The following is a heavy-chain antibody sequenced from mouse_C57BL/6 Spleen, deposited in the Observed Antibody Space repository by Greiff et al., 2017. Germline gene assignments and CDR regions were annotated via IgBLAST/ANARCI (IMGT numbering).Heavy chain of an antibody. V-gene: IGHV1-80*01. J-gene: IGHJ2*01. Sequence: VQLVESGAELVKPGASVKISCKASGYAFSSYWMNWVKQRPGKGLEWIGQIYPGDGDTNYNGKFKGKATLTADKSSSTAYMQLSSLTSEDSAVYFCARGITTVVATADYWGQGTTLTVSS. CDR1: GYAFSSYW. CDR2: IYPGDGDT. CDR3: ARGITTVVATADY. D-gene: IGHD1-1*01.